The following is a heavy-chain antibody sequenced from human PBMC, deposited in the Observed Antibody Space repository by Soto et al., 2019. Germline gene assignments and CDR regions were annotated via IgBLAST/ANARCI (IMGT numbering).Heavy chain of an antibody. CDR3: ARGASGYYAHDI. V-gene: IGHV1-18*01. D-gene: IGHD3-22*01. Sequence: ASVKVSCKTSGYTFTSYGLTWVRQAPGQGLEWLGWISTYNGNTNYVQKLQGRFTMTTDTSTSTAYMELRSLRSDDTAVYYCARGASGYYAHDIWGQGTPVTVSS. CDR1: GYTFTSYG. J-gene: IGHJ4*02. CDR2: ISTYNGNT.